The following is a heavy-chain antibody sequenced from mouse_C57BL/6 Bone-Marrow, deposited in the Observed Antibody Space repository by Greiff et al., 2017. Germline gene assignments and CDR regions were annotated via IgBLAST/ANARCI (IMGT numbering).Heavy chain of an antibody. Sequence: VQLQQPGAELVRPGASVTLSCKASGYTFTDYEMHWVKQTPVHGLDWIGAIDPDTGGTAYNQKLKGKAILTVDKSSRTAYMEIRSLTSEDSAVYECTRGGWLLPWFADWGKGTLVTVAA. CDR3: TRGGWLLPWFAD. V-gene: IGHV1-15*01. CDR1: GYTFTDYE. D-gene: IGHD2-3*01. J-gene: IGHJ3*01. CDR2: IDPDTGGT.